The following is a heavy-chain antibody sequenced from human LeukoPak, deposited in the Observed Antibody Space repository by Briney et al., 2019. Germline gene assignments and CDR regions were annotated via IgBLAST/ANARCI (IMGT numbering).Heavy chain of an antibody. D-gene: IGHD5-12*01. CDR3: AKHGRGNNSRDYFDY. Sequence: QPGGSLRLSCAASGFTFNSYWMHWVRQAPGKGLVWVSRINSDGSRTSYADSVKGRFTISRDNSKNTLFLQMNSLRAEDTAVYHCAKHGRGNNSRDYFDYWGQGTLVTVSS. CDR2: INSDGSRT. V-gene: IGHV3-74*01. J-gene: IGHJ4*02. CDR1: GFTFNSYW.